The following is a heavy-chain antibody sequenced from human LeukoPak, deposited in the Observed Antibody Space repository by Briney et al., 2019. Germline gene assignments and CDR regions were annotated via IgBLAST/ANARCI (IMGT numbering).Heavy chain of an antibody. V-gene: IGHV1-69*05. CDR3: ARGPQGVVPAAMRYYYSMDV. CDR1: GGTFSSYA. Sequence: ASVKVSCKASGGTFSSYAISWVRQAPGQGLEWMGGIIPIFGTANYAQKFQGRVTITTDESTSTAYMELSSLRSEDTAVYYCARGPQGVVPAAMRYYYSMDVWGKGTTVTVSS. CDR2: IIPIFGTA. J-gene: IGHJ6*03. D-gene: IGHD2-2*01.